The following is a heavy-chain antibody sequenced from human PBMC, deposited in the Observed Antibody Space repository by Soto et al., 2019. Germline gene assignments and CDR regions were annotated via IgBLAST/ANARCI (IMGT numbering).Heavy chain of an antibody. V-gene: IGHV4-59*01. CDR2: IYYSGST. CDR1: GGSISSYY. J-gene: IGHJ4*02. D-gene: IGHD1-26*01. Sequence: QVQLQESGPGLVKPSETLSLTCTVSGGSISSYYWSWIRQPPGKGLEWIGYIYYSGSTNYNPSLKRRVTISVDTSKNQFSLKLSSVTAADTAVYYCASSQVGGSSLLDYWGQGTLVTVSS. CDR3: ASSQVGGSSLLDY.